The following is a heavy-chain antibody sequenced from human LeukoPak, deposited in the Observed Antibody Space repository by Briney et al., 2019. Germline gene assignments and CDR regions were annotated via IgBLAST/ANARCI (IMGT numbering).Heavy chain of an antibody. CDR3: ARSSIGYYYYCYMDV. Sequence: GESLKISCKGSGYSFTSYWIGWVRQMPGKGLEWMGIIYPGDSDTRYSPSFLGQVTISADKSISTAYLQWSSLKASDTAMYYCARSSIGYYYYCYMDVWGKGTTVTVSS. CDR1: GYSFTSYW. D-gene: IGHD6-6*01. CDR2: IYPGDSDT. V-gene: IGHV5-51*01. J-gene: IGHJ6*03.